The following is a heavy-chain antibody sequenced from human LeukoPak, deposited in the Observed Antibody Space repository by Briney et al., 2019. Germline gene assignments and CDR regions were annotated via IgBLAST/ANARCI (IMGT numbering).Heavy chain of an antibody. D-gene: IGHD5-18*01. CDR2: IFPSGGEI. Sequence: PGGSLRLSCAASGFTFSTFAMIWVRQPPGKGLEWVSSIFPSGGEIHYADSVKGRFTISRDNSKSTLSLQMNSLRAEDTAIYYCATYRQVQVPFECWGQGTLVTASS. V-gene: IGHV3-23*01. J-gene: IGHJ4*02. CDR1: GFTFSTFA. CDR3: ATYRQVQVPFEC.